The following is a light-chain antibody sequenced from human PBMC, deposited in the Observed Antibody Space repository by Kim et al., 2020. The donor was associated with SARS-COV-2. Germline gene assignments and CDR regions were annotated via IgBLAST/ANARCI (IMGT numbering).Light chain of an antibody. CDR1: QGINNY. CDR3: QQYADLPLT. V-gene: IGKV1-33*01. Sequence: DIQMTQSPSSQSASVGDRVTITCQASQGINNYLNWYQQKPGKAPRPLISDASSLETEVPSRFSGSGSGTDFTLTISSLQPEDIGTYYCQQYADLPLTFGGGTKVDIK. J-gene: IGKJ4*01. CDR2: DAS.